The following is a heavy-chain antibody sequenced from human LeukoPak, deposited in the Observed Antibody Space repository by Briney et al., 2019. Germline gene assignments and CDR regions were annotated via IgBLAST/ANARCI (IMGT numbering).Heavy chain of an antibody. CDR3: ARGNEGYCSGGSCYVGAWFDP. CDR1: GYTFTAYY. CDR2: INPNSGGT. D-gene: IGHD2-15*01. Sequence: ASVKVSCKASGYTFTAYYMHWVRQAPGQGLEYMGWINPNSGGTNYAQKFQGRDTMTRDTSISTAYRELSRLRSDDTAVYYCARGNEGYCSGGSCYVGAWFDPWGQGTRVTVSS. V-gene: IGHV1-2*02. J-gene: IGHJ5*02.